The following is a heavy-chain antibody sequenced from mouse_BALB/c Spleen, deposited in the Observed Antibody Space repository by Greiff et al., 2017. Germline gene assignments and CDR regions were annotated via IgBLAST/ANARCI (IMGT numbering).Heavy chain of an antibody. V-gene: IGHV5-17*02. CDR3: ARSDRFYAIDY. J-gene: IGHJ4*01. CDR2: ISRGSSTI. Sequence: EVQLVESGAGLVQPGGSRKLSCAASGFTFSSFGMHWVRQAPEKGLEWVAYISRGSSTIYYANTVKGRSTITRDKPTTTLFLQLTSLTSEDTAMYYCARSDRFYAIDYWGQGTSVTVSS. CDR1: GFTFSSFG.